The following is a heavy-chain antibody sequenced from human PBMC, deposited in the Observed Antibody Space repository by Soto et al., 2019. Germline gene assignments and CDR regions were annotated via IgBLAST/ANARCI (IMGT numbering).Heavy chain of an antibody. CDR1: GFTFSSYS. CDR2: ISSSSSTI. D-gene: IGHD3-9*01. V-gene: IGHV3-48*01. CDR3: ARDQSYYDILTGYYVGEYLDY. J-gene: IGHJ4*02. Sequence: GGSLRLSCAASGFTFSSYSMNWVRQAPGKGLEWVSYISSSSSTIYYADSVKGRFTISRDNAKNSLYLQMNSLRAEDTAVYYCARDQSYYDILTGYYVGEYLDYWGQGTLVTVS.